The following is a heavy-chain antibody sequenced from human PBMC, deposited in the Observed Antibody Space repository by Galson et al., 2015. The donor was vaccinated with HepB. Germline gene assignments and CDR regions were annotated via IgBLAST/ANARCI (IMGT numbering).Heavy chain of an antibody. D-gene: IGHD2-2*01. J-gene: IGHJ6*02. CDR1: GGTFSSYA. CDR2: IIPIFGTA. CDR3: ARASSDIVVVPAARIRYYYGMDV. V-gene: IGHV1-69*13. Sequence: SVKVSCKASGGTFSSYAISWVRQAPGQGLEWMGGIIPIFGTANYAQKFQGRVTITADESTSTAYMELSSLRSEDTAVYYCARASSDIVVVPAARIRYYYGMDVWGQGTTVTVSS.